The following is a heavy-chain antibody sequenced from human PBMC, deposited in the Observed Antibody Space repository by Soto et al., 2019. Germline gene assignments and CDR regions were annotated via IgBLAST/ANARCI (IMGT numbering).Heavy chain of an antibody. V-gene: IGHV3-21*01. J-gene: IGHJ4*02. CDR3: ARGKYSGSYFDY. CDR1: GFTFSSYS. D-gene: IGHD1-26*01. CDR2: ISSSSSYI. Sequence: GGSLRLSCAASGFTFSSYSMNWVRQAPGKGLAWVSSISSSSSYIYYADPVKGRFTISRDNAKNSLYLQMNSLRAEDTAVYYCARGKYSGSYFDYWGQGTLVTVSS.